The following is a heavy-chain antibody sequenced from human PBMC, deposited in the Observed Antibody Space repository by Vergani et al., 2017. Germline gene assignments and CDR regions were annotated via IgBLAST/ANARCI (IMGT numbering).Heavy chain of an antibody. Sequence: VQLVQSGAEVKKPGASVKVSCWASGYTFIEYDIDWVRQAAGQGLEWMGWMNPNSANTGYAQKFQGRVTMTRNTSINTAYMELSSLRSEDTGVYYCARGRGYTSSSADNNWFDPWGQGTPVAVSS. V-gene: IGHV1-8*01. D-gene: IGHD6-6*01. CDR3: ARGRGYTSSSADNNWFDP. J-gene: IGHJ5*02. CDR1: GYTFIEYD. CDR2: MNPNSANT.